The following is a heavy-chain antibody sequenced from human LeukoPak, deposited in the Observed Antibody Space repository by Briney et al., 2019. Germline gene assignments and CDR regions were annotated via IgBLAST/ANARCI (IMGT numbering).Heavy chain of an antibody. V-gene: IGHV4-59*12. CDR2: ISYSGST. CDR3: ARSPQGTATTANWLDP. Sequence: PSETLSLTCTVSGGSISSYYWNWIRQPPGKGLEWIGYISYSGSTNYNPSLKTRVTISVDTSKNQFSLKLISVSAADTAVYYCARSPQGTATTANWLDPWGQGTLVTVSS. CDR1: GGSISSYY. D-gene: IGHD4-17*01. J-gene: IGHJ5*02.